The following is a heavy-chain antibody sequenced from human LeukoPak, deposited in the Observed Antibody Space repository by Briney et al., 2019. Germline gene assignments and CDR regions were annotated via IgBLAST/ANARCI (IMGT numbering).Heavy chain of an antibody. CDR3: ARDIIVVPAAHDAFDI. CDR1: GGSISSSNW. J-gene: IGHJ3*02. Sequence: SETLSLTCAVSGGSISSSNWWSWVRQPPGKGLEWIGEIYHSGSTNYNPSLKSRVTISVDKSKNQFSLKLSSVTAADTAVYYCARDIIVVPAAHDAFDIWGQGTMVTVSS. D-gene: IGHD2-2*01. CDR2: IYHSGST. V-gene: IGHV4-4*02.